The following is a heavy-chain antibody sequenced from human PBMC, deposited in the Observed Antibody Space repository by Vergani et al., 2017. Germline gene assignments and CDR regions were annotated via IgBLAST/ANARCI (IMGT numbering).Heavy chain of an antibody. CDR2: VNPEGTNT. V-gene: IGHV3-74*01. CDR1: GFTFSRHW. D-gene: IGHD3-16*01. Sequence: EVQLVESGGGLVQPGGSLRLSCAASGFTFSRHWMHWVRQAPGKGLVWVSRVNPEGTNTPYADSVKGRFTISRDNAKNMMYLQLNSLRDEDTAVYYCARKTFYYDNIKGWFGPWGQGTLVTVSS. J-gene: IGHJ5*02. CDR3: ARKTFYYDNIKGWFGP.